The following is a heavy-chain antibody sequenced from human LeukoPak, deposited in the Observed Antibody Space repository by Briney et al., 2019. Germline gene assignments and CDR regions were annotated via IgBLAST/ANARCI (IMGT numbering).Heavy chain of an antibody. CDR3: ARVFSNRYRSSTSCYILGAFDY. D-gene: IGHD2-2*02. Sequence: ASVKVSCKASGYTFTSYAISWVRQAPGQGLEWMGGIIPIFGTANYAQKFQGRVTITADESTSTAYMELSSLRSEDTAVYYCARVFSNRYRSSTSCYILGAFDYWGQGTLVTVSS. J-gene: IGHJ4*02. CDR1: GYTFTSYA. V-gene: IGHV1-69*13. CDR2: IIPIFGTA.